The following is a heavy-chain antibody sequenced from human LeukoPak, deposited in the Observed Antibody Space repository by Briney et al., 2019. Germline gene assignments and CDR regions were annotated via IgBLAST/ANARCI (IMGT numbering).Heavy chain of an antibody. CDR2: INAGNGNT. CDR1: GYTFTSNA. D-gene: IGHD3-9*01. Sequence: ASVTVSCKASGYTFTSNAMHWVRQAPGQRLEWMGWINAGNGNTKYSQKFQGRVTITRDTSASTAYMELSSLRSEDTAVYYCARDVRVRYFDWLFVYWGQGTLVTVSS. J-gene: IGHJ4*02. CDR3: ARDVRVRYFDWLFVY. V-gene: IGHV1-3*01.